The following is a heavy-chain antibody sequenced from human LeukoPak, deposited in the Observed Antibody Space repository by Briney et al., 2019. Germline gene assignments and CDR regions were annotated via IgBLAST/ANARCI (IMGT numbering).Heavy chain of an antibody. CDR3: AKIVVPAAIAWFDP. Sequence: ETLSLTCTVSGGSISSNSYYWGWIRQAPGKGLEWASAISGSGGSTYYADSVKGRFTISRDNSKNTLYLQMNSLRAEDTAVYYCAKIVVPAAIAWFDPWGRGTLVTVSS. CDR2: ISGSGGST. J-gene: IGHJ5*02. D-gene: IGHD2-2*01. V-gene: IGHV3-23*01. CDR1: GGSISSNSYY.